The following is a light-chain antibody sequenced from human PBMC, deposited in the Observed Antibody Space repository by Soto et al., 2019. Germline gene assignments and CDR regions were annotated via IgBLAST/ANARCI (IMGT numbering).Light chain of an antibody. CDR3: QQCGGSPWT. Sequence: EVGLTQAPGALSLSPGEIATLSCRASQGVSSSYLAWYQQRPGQAPRLLIYGASSRATGIPDRFSGSGSGTDFTLTISKLEPEDFAVYYCQQCGGSPWTFGPGTKVDIK. CDR1: QGVSSSY. CDR2: GAS. V-gene: IGKV3-20*01. J-gene: IGKJ1*01.